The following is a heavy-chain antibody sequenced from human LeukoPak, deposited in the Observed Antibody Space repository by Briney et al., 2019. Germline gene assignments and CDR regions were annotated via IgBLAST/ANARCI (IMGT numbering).Heavy chain of an antibody. Sequence: PSGTLSLTCAVSGGSISSSNWWSWVRQPPGKGLEWIGEIYHSGSTNYNPSLKSRVTISVDKSKNQFSLKLSSVTAADTAVYYCAREGYGILTGYELFDYWGQGTLVTVSS. CDR3: AREGYGILTGYELFDY. CDR1: GGSISSSNW. CDR2: IYHSGST. V-gene: IGHV4-4*02. D-gene: IGHD3-9*01. J-gene: IGHJ4*02.